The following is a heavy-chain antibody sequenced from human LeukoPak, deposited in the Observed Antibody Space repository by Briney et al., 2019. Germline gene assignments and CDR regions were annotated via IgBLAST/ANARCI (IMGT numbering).Heavy chain of an antibody. Sequence: GGSLRLSCTASGFTFGDYAMSWVRQAPGKGREWVGFIRSKDYGGTTEYAASVKGRFTISRDDPKSIAYLQMNSLKTEDTAVYYCTREYACDYWGQRTLVTVSS. V-gene: IGHV3-49*04. CDR3: TREYACDY. J-gene: IGHJ4*02. CDR1: GFTFGDYA. CDR2: IRSKDYGGTT.